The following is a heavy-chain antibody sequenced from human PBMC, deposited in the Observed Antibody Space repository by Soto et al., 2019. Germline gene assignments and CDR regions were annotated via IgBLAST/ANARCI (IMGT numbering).Heavy chain of an antibody. CDR1: GDSISSGFYF. CDR3: AGAGHVGAARRCCHTF. D-gene: IGHD1-26*01. J-gene: IGHJ4*02. V-gene: IGHV4-30-4*01. CDR2: TFHTGAT. Sequence: QVKLQESGPGLVKPSQTLSLTCAVSGDSISSGFYFWSWLRQTPGKGLEWLGYTFHTGATHLNTSLESRLSLSVDTSTTQFSMRLTSVSAADTSVYYCAGAGHVGAARRCCHTFCGPGVLVTVSS.